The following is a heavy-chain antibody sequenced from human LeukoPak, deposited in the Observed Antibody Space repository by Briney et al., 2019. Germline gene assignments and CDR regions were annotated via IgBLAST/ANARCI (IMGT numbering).Heavy chain of an antibody. Sequence: ASVKVSCKASGYTFTSYGISWVRQAPGQGLEWIGWISAYNGNTNYEQKLQGRVTMTTNTSTSTAYMELRSLRSDDTAVYYCARGDIVVVPAAIRPYAFDIWGQGTMVTVSS. J-gene: IGHJ3*02. CDR1: GYTFTSYG. CDR3: ARGDIVVVPAAIRPYAFDI. CDR2: ISAYNGNT. V-gene: IGHV1-18*01. D-gene: IGHD2-2*02.